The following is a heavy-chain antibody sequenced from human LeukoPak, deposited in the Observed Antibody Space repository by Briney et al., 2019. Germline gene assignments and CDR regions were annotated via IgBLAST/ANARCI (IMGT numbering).Heavy chain of an antibody. V-gene: IGHV3-33*01. CDR3: ARSITMVRGVIGVIGY. J-gene: IGHJ4*02. Sequence: GRSLRLSCAASGFTFSSYGMHWVRQAPGKGLEWVAVIWYDGSNKYYADSVKGRFTISRDNSKNTLYLQMNGLRAEDTAVYYCARSITMVRGVIGVIGYWGQGTLVTVSS. CDR1: GFTFSSYG. D-gene: IGHD3-10*01. CDR2: IWYDGSNK.